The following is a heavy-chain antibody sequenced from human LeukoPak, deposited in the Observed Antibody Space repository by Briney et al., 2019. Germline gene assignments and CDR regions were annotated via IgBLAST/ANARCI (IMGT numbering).Heavy chain of an antibody. CDR3: ARLVVGYCSGGSCYGAFDI. J-gene: IGHJ3*02. CDR2: IYYSGST. V-gene: IGHV4-59*08. Sequence: SETLSLTCTVSGGSISSYYWSWIRQPPGKGLEWIGYIYYSGSTNYNLSLKSRVTISVDTSKNQFSLKLSSVTAADTAVYYCARLVVGYCSGGSCYGAFDIWGQGTMVTVSS. CDR1: GGSISSYY. D-gene: IGHD2-15*01.